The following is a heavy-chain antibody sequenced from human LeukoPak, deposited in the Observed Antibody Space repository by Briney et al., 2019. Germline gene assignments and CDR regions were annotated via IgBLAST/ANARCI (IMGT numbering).Heavy chain of an antibody. CDR3: AREGVEGGAYYFDY. V-gene: IGHV1-8*01. CDR2: MNPNSGDT. J-gene: IGHJ4*02. D-gene: IGHD1-1*01. CDR1: GHTFTSYD. Sequence: GASVKVSCKASGHTFTSYDINWVRQAPGQGLEWMGWMNPNSGDTGYAQKFQGRVTMTRNTSISTAYMELSSLRSEDTAVYYCAREGVEGGAYYFDYWGQGTLVTVSS.